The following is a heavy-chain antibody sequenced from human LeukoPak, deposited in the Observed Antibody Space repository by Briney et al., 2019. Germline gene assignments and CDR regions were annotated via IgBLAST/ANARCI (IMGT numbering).Heavy chain of an antibody. V-gene: IGHV1-2*02. D-gene: IGHD6-6*01. CDR3: ARDLGVAVRPFSLFY. CDR2: INPKSDVT. Sequence: ASVKVSCKASGYTFTGYYMHWVRQAPGQGPEWMGWINPKSDVTNYAQKFQGRVTMTSDTSISTAYMNFSRLRSDDTAMYYCARDLGVAVRPFSLFYWGQGTLVTVSS. J-gene: IGHJ4*02. CDR1: GYTFTGYY.